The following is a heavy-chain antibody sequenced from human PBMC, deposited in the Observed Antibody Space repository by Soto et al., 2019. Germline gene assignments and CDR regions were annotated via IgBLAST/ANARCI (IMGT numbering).Heavy chain of an antibody. V-gene: IGHV1-69*13. D-gene: IGHD4-17*01. CDR2: IIPIFGTA. Sequence: GASVKVSCKASGYTFTGYYMHWVRQAPGQGLEWMGGIIPIFGTANYAQKFQGRVTITADESTSTAYMELSSLRSEDTAVYYCARFEVTTTLGYYGMDVWGQGTTVTVTS. CDR3: ARFEVTTTLGYYGMDV. CDR1: GYTFTGYY. J-gene: IGHJ6*02.